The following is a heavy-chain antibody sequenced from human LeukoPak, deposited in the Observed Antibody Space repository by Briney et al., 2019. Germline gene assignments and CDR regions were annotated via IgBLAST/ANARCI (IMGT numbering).Heavy chain of an antibody. CDR1: GFTFRSYS. V-gene: IGHV3-48*02. CDR2: ISSTGSTI. J-gene: IGHJ4*02. D-gene: IGHD2-21*01. CDR3: ARESIPLDY. Sequence: AGGSLRLSCAASGFTFRSYSMNWVRQAPGKGLEWISYISSTGSTIYYADSVKGRLTISRDNAKNSLYLQMNSLRDEDTAVYYCARESIPLDYWGQGILVTVSS.